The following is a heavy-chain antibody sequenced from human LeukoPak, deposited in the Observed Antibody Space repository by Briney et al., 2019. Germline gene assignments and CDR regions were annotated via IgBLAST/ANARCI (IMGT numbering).Heavy chain of an antibody. Sequence: GASVKVSCKASGGTFSSYAISWVRQAPGQGLEWMGGIIPIFGTANYAQKFQGRVTITADESTSTAYMELSSLRSEDTAVYYCARESAAAGFNWFDPWGQGTLVIVSS. J-gene: IGHJ5*02. CDR1: GGTFSSYA. V-gene: IGHV1-69*13. D-gene: IGHD6-13*01. CDR2: IIPIFGTA. CDR3: ARESAAAGFNWFDP.